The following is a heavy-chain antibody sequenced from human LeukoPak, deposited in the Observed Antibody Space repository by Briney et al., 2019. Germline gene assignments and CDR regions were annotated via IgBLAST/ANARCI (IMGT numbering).Heavy chain of an antibody. CDR3: ARPRYGGSFQPFDY. Sequence: ASVKVSCKASGYTFTGYYMHWVRQAPGQGLEWMGWINPNSGGTNYAQKFQGRVTMTRDTSISTAYMELSRLRSDDTAVYYCARPRYGGSFQPFDYWGQGTLVTVSS. CDR1: GYTFTGYY. J-gene: IGHJ4*02. CDR2: INPNSGGT. V-gene: IGHV1-2*02. D-gene: IGHD1-26*01.